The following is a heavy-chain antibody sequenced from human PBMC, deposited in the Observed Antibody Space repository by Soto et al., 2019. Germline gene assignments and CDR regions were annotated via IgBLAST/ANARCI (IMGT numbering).Heavy chain of an antibody. D-gene: IGHD5-18*01. CDR1: GFTFSSYA. Sequence: GGSLRLSCAASGFTFSSYAMHWVRQAPGKGLEWVAVISYDGSNKYYADSVKGRFTISRDNSKNTLYLQMNSLRAEDTAVYYCAREGRQLWRPYYYGMDVWGQGTMVTVSS. CDR3: AREGRQLWRPYYYGMDV. J-gene: IGHJ6*02. CDR2: ISYDGSNK. V-gene: IGHV3-30-3*01.